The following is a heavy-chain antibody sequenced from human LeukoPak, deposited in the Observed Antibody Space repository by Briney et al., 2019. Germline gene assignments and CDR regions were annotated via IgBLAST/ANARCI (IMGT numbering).Heavy chain of an antibody. D-gene: IGHD2-2*01. V-gene: IGHV4-34*01. CDR1: GGSISSYY. CDR3: ASPDLGYCSSTSCYGMDV. J-gene: IGHJ6*02. Sequence: PSETLSLTCTVSGGSISSYYWSWIRQPPGKGLEWIGEINHSGSTNYNPSLKSRVTISVDTSKNQFSLKLSSVTAADTAVYYCASPDLGYCSSTSCYGMDVWGQGTTVTVSS. CDR2: INHSGST.